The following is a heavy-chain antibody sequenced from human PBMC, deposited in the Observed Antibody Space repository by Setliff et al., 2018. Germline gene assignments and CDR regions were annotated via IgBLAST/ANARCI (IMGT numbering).Heavy chain of an antibody. J-gene: IGHJ4*02. D-gene: IGHD3-3*01. CDR1: GGSITSGSFY. V-gene: IGHV4-61*02. Sequence: PSETLSLTCTVSGGSITSGSFYWSWIRQPAGKKLEWIGRIHASGSPDYNPSFKSRVTISRDNAKNSLYLQINSLRVEDTAVYFCSRRLEDWGQGTTVTVSS. CDR3: SRRLED. CDR2: IHASGSP.